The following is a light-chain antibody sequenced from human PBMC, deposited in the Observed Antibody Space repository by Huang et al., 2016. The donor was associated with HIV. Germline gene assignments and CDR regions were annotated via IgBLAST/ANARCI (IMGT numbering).Light chain of an antibody. CDR3: QQYGNSPPRT. CDR1: QSVSSSY. CDR2: GAS. Sequence: EIVLTQSPSTLSLSPGERATLSCRASQSVSSSYLAWYQQKPGQAPRLLIYGASSRATGIPDRFSGSGSGTDFTLTISSLEPEDSAVYYCQQYGNSPPRTFGQGTKVEIK. J-gene: IGKJ1*01. V-gene: IGKV3-20*01.